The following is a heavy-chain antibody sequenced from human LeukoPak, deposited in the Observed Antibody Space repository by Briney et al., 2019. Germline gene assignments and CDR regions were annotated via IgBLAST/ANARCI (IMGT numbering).Heavy chain of an antibody. V-gene: IGHV3-7*03. D-gene: IGHD2-21*02. Sequence: GGSLRLSCAASGFTFSSYWMSWVRQAPGKGLEWVANIKQDGSEQYYVDSVRGRFITSRDNAKNTLFLQMNSLRSEDTAVYYCVSRAYCGGNCPSHFDYWGRGTLVTVSS. CDR2: IKQDGSEQ. CDR1: GFTFSSYW. J-gene: IGHJ4*02. CDR3: VSRAYCGGNCPSHFDY.